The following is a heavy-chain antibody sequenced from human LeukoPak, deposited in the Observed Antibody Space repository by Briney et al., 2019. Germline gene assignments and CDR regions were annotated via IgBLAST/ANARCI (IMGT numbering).Heavy chain of an antibody. Sequence: GASVKVSCKASGYTFTGYYMHWVRQVPGQGLEWMGWINPNSGGTNYAQKFQGRVTMTRDTSISTAYMELSRLRSDDTAVYYCARDGHRQLVRTRPFDYWGQGTLVTVSS. CDR3: ARDGHRQLVRTRPFDY. J-gene: IGHJ4*02. D-gene: IGHD6-6*01. CDR2: INPNSGGT. CDR1: GYTFTGYY. V-gene: IGHV1-2*02.